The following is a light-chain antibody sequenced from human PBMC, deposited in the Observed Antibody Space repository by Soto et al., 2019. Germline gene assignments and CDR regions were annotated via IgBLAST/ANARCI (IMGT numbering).Light chain of an antibody. CDR2: SNN. Sequence: HSVLTQPPSASGTPGQRVTFSCSGSSSNIGRNPVNWYQQLPGTAPKLLIYSNNQRPSGVPDRFSVSKSGTSASLAISGLQSEDEADYYCAAWDDSLNGPVFGGGTKLTVL. CDR1: SSNIGRNP. CDR3: AAWDDSLNGPV. J-gene: IGLJ2*01. V-gene: IGLV1-44*01.